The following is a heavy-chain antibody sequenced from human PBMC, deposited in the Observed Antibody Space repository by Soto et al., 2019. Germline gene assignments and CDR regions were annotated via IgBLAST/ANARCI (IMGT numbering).Heavy chain of an antibody. V-gene: IGHV3-66*01. Sequence: PGGSLRLSCAASGFTVSSNYMSWVRQAPGKGLEWVSVIYSGGSTYYADSVKGRFTISRDNSKNTLYLQMNSLRAEDTAVYYCARVYCSGGSCTYYYYYYMDVWGKGTTVTV. CDR1: GFTVSSNY. CDR2: IYSGGST. J-gene: IGHJ6*03. D-gene: IGHD2-15*01. CDR3: ARVYCSGGSCTYYYYYYMDV.